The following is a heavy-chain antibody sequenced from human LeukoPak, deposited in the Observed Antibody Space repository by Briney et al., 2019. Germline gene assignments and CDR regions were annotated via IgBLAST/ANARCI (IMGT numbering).Heavy chain of an antibody. Sequence: GGSLRLSCAASGFTFSNAWMSWVRQAPGMGLEWVAFIRYNGNNQYYADSVKGRFTISRDNAKNSLYLQMNSLRAEDTAVYYCAELGITMIGGVWGKGTTVTISS. V-gene: IGHV3-30*02. J-gene: IGHJ6*04. CDR3: AELGITMIGGV. D-gene: IGHD3-10*02. CDR2: IRYNGNNQ. CDR1: GFTFSNAW.